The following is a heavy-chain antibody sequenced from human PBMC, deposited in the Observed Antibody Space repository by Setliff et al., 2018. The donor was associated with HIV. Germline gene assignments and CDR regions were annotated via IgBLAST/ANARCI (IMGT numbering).Heavy chain of an antibody. V-gene: IGHV3-7*03. CDR1: GLTFSHYS. CDR2: IKQDGSEI. Sequence: ETLSLSCAASGLTFSHYSMSWVRQAPGKGLEWVANIKQDGSEIHYVDSVKGRFTISRDNAKNSLYLQMNSLRAEDTAIYYCVRDVKTYDIWGQGTMVTVSS. CDR3: VRDVKTYDI. J-gene: IGHJ3*02.